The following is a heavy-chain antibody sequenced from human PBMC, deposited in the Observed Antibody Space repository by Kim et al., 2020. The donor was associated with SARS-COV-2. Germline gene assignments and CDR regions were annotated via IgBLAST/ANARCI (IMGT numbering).Heavy chain of an antibody. CDR2: ISYDGSNK. CDR3: AKTFYYGSGSYSPVGY. CDR1: GFTFSSYG. J-gene: IGHJ4*02. Sequence: GGSLRLSCAASGFTFSSYGMHWVRQAPGKGLEWVAVISYDGSNKYYADSVKGRFTISRDNSKNTLYLQMNSLRAEDTAVYFCAKTFYYGSGSYSPVGYWGQGILVTVSS. V-gene: IGHV3-30*18. D-gene: IGHD3-10*01.